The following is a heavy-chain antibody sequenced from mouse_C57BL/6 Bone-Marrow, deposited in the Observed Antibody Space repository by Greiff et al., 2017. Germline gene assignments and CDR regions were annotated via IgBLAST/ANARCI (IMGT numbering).Heavy chain of an antibody. Sequence: EVQGVESGGGLVKPGGSLKLSCAASGFTFSSYAMSWVRQTPEKRLEWVATISDGGSYTYYPDHVKGRFTISRDNAKHNLYLQMSHLQSEDTAMYYFAIDSIGTPFITTGGDFDYWGQGTTLTVSS. CDR2: ISDGGSYT. CDR3: AIDSIGTPFITTGGDFDY. V-gene: IGHV5-4*01. J-gene: IGHJ2*01. D-gene: IGHD1-1*01. CDR1: GFTFSSYA.